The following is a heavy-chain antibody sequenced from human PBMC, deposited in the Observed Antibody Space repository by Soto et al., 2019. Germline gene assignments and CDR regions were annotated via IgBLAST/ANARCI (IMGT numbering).Heavy chain of an antibody. CDR3: AREVAAAGAFDY. D-gene: IGHD6-13*01. Sequence: QVQLQESGPGLVKPSQTLSLTCTVSGGSISSGGYYWSWIRQHPGKGLEWIGYIYYSGSTYYNPSLKSRVTISVDTSKNQFALKLSSVTAADTAVYYCAREVAAAGAFDYWGQGTLVTVSS. J-gene: IGHJ4*02. V-gene: IGHV4-31*03. CDR1: GGSISSGGYY. CDR2: IYYSGST.